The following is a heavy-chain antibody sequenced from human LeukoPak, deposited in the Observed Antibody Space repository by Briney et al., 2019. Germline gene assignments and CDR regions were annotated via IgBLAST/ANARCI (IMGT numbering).Heavy chain of an antibody. CDR2: ISGSGGST. V-gene: IGHV3-23*01. J-gene: IGHJ4*02. CDR1: GFTFSSYA. Sequence: GGSLRLSCAASGFTFSSYAMSWVRQAPGKGLEWVSAISGSGGSTYYADSVKGRFTISRDNSKNTLYLQMNGLRAEDTAVYYCAKGDIDSSGYYYPSPTPHYWGQGTLVTVSS. D-gene: IGHD3-22*01. CDR3: AKGDIDSSGYYYPSPTPHY.